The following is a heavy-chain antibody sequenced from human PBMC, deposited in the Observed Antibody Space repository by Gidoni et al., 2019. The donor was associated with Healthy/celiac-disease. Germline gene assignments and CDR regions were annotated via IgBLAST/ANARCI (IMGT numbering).Heavy chain of an antibody. CDR1: GGSFSGYY. J-gene: IGHJ6*02. D-gene: IGHD6-19*01. CDR2: INHSGST. CDR3: ARVHLSVAGRYYYYYGMDV. V-gene: IGHV4-34*01. Sequence: QVQLQQWGAGLLKPSETLSLTCAVYGGSFSGYYWSWIRQPPGKGLEWIGEINHSGSTNYNPSLKSRVTISVDTSKNQFSLKLSSVTAADTAVYYCARVHLSVAGRYYYYYGMDVWGQGTTVTVSS.